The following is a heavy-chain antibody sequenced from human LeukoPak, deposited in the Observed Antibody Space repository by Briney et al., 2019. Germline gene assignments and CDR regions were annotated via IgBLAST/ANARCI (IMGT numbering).Heavy chain of an antibody. J-gene: IGHJ4*02. V-gene: IGHV1-18*04. CDR1: GYTFTGYY. CDR3: AREGYDYVWGSYRYDY. CDR2: INPNSGNT. D-gene: IGHD3-16*02. Sequence: ASVKVSCKASGYTFTGYYMHWVRQAPGQGLEWMGWINPNSGNTNYAQKLQGRVTVTTDTSTSTAYMELRSLRSDDTAVYYCAREGYDYVWGSYRYDYWGQGTLVTVSS.